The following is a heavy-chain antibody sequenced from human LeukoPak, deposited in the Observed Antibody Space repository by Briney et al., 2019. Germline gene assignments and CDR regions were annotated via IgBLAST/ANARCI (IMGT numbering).Heavy chain of an antibody. J-gene: IGHJ4*02. CDR1: RYTFSNYD. D-gene: IGHD6-13*01. CDR2: MSPNSGNT. CDR3: GTGYSSSWYWVY. V-gene: IGHV1-8*01. Sequence: ASVKVSCKASRYTFSNYDINWVRQATGQGLEWMGWMSPNSGNTGYAQKFQGRVTMTRNTSISTAYMELTSLRSEDTAVYYCGTGYSSSWYWVYWGQGTLVTVSS.